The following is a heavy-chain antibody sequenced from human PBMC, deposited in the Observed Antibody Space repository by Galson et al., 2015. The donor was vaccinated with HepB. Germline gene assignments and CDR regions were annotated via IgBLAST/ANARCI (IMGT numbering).Heavy chain of an antibody. CDR1: GFTFSSYA. Sequence: LRLSCAASGFTFSSYAMHWVRQAPGKGLEWVAVISYDGSNKYDADSVKGRLTISRDNSKNTLYLQMNSLRAEDTAVYFCARGDSYGTRYYYYAMDVWGQGTTVIVSS. CDR3: ARGDSYGTRYYYYAMDV. CDR2: ISYDGSNK. J-gene: IGHJ6*02. V-gene: IGHV3-30-3*01. D-gene: IGHD5-18*01.